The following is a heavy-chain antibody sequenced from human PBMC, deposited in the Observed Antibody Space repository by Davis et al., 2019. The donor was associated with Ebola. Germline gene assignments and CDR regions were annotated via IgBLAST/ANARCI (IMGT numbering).Heavy chain of an antibody. D-gene: IGHD3-3*01. V-gene: IGHV1-58*01. CDR3: ARDLEKRFFYFDY. Sequence: SVKVSCKPSGFTFTRSAVQWVRQARGQLLESIGWIVVGNGNTNSAQKFQGRVTMTTDTSTSTAYMELRSLGSDDTAVYYCARDLEKRFFYFDYWGQGTLVSVSS. J-gene: IGHJ4*02. CDR1: GFTFTRSA. CDR2: IVVGNGNT.